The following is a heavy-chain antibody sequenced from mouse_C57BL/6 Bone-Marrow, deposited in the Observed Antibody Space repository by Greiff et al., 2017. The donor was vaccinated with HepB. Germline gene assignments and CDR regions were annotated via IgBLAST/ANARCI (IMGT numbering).Heavy chain of an antibody. J-gene: IGHJ4*01. CDR2: IDPSDSYI. CDR1: GYTFTSYW. CDR3: ARRVVDYYAMDY. Sequence: VQLQQPGAELVKPGASVKLSCKASGYTFTSYWMQWVKQRPGQGLEWIGEIDPSDSYINYNQKFKGKATLTVDTSSSTAYMQLSSLTSEDSAVYYCARRVVDYYAMDYWGQGTSVTVSS. V-gene: IGHV1-50*01. D-gene: IGHD1-1*01.